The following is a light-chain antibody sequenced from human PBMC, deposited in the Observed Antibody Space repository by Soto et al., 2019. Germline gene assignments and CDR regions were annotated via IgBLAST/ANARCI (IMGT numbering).Light chain of an antibody. Sequence: QSALTQPPSVSGSPGQSVTISCTGTSCDVGSSNGVSWYQQPPGTAPKLMIYDVSNRPSGVPDRFSGSKSGNTASLTISGLQAEDEADYYCSSYTSSSTYVFGSGTKLTVL. V-gene: IGLV2-18*02. CDR1: SCDVGSSNG. CDR2: DVS. CDR3: SSYTSSSTYV. J-gene: IGLJ1*01.